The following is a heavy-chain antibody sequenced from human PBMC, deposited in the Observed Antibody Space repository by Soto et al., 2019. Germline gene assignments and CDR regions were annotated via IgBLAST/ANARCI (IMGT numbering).Heavy chain of an antibody. Sequence: PGESLKISGKVSGYSFTSYWISWVRQMPGKGLEWMGRIDPSDSYTNYSPSFQGHVTISADKSISTAYLQWSSLKASDTAMYYCARQVGYGMDVWGQGTTVTVSS. D-gene: IGHD2-2*01. V-gene: IGHV5-10-1*01. J-gene: IGHJ6*02. CDR3: ARQVGYGMDV. CDR2: IDPSDSYT. CDR1: GYSFTSYW.